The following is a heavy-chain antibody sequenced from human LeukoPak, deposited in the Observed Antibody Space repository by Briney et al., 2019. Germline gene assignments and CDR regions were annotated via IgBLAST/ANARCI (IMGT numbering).Heavy chain of an antibody. V-gene: IGHV3-23*01. D-gene: IGHD7-27*01. CDR1: GFTFSSYA. CDR2: ISGSGGST. J-gene: IGHJ4*02. Sequence: GGSLRLSCAASGFTFSSYAMSWVRQAPWEGLEWVSAISGSGGSTYYAHSVKARFTISRDNSKNTLYLQMNSLRAEDTPVYYCAKDWNWGFDYWGQGTLVTVSS. CDR3: AKDWNWGFDY.